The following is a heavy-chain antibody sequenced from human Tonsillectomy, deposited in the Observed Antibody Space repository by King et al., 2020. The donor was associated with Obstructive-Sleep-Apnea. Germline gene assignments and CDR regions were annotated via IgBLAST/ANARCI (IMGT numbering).Heavy chain of an antibody. D-gene: IGHD2-15*01. CDR1: GGSFSDYY. J-gene: IGHJ6*02. CDR3: ARGRAEIVVVVAGSLGYYCGMDV. V-gene: IGHV4-34*01. CDR2: INHSGST. Sequence: VQLQQWGAGLLKPSETLSLTCAVYGGSFSDYYWSWIRQPPGKGLEWIGDINHSGSTNYNPSLKSRVTITVDTSKNQFSLKLSSVTAGDTAVYYCARGRAEIVVVVAGSLGYYCGMDVWGQGTTVTVSS.